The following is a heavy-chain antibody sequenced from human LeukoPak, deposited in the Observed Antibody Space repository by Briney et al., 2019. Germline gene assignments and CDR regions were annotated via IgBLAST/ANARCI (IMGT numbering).Heavy chain of an antibody. CDR2: IIPIFGTA. Sequence: SVKVSCTASGGTFSSYAISCVRQAPGQGLECMGGIIPIFGTANYAQKLQGSVTITADESTSTAYMELSSLRSEDTAVYYCARDRGYSYGYDYWGQGTLVTVSS. J-gene: IGHJ4*02. D-gene: IGHD5-18*01. V-gene: IGHV1-69*13. CDR3: ARDRGYSYGYDY. CDR1: GGTFSSYA.